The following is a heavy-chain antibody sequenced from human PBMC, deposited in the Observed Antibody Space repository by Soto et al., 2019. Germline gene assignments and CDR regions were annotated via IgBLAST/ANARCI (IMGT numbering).Heavy chain of an antibody. V-gene: IGHV3-11*01. J-gene: IGHJ6*02. CDR3: ASLDESYYYYGMDV. CDR2: ISSSGSTI. Sequence: PGGSLRLSCAVSGFTFSDYYMSWIRQAPGKGLEWVSYISSSGSTIYYADSVKGRFTISRDNAKNSLYLQMNSLRAEDTAVYYCASLDESYYYYGMDVWGQGTTVTVSS. CDR1: GFTFSDYY.